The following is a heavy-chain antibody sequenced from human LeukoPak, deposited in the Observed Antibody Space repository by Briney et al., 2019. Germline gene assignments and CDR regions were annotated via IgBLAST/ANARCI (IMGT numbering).Heavy chain of an antibody. Sequence: ASVKVSCKASGYTFTSYDINWVRQATGQGLEWMGWMNPNSGNTGYAQKFQGRVTITTDESTSTAYMELSSLRSEDTAVYYCARDEVGSSSAFDIWGQGTMVTVSS. CDR3: ARDEVGSSSAFDI. CDR1: GYTFTSYD. D-gene: IGHD6-13*01. V-gene: IGHV1-8*03. CDR2: MNPNSGNT. J-gene: IGHJ3*02.